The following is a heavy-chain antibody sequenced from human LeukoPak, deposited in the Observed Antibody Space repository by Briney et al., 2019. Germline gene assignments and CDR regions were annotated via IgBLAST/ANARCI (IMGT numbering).Heavy chain of an antibody. Sequence: KPSETLSLTCAVYGGSFTDYYWNWIRQPPGKGLEWIGEINHSGITHYNPSLKSRVTISADTSKNQFSLKLSSVTAADTAVYYCARHLWFGGYYYYMDVWGKGTTVTISS. CDR2: INHSGIT. CDR1: GGSFTDYY. V-gene: IGHV4-34*01. J-gene: IGHJ6*03. D-gene: IGHD3-10*01. CDR3: ARHLWFGGYYYYMDV.